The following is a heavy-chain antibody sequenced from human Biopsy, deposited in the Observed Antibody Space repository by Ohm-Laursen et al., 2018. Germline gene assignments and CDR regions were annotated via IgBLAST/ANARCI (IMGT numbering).Heavy chain of an antibody. CDR1: GFSFSDYH. V-gene: IGHV3-11*01. D-gene: IGHD4-23*01. Sequence: GSLRLSCTASGFSFSDYHMRWIRQAPGRGLEWVPYISGGGTIYYGDSMKGRVTVSRDNAKNSLYLQMHSLRAEDTAVYYCARDTRWSPYSMDVWGQGTTVTVSS. CDR3: ARDTRWSPYSMDV. CDR2: ISGGGTI. J-gene: IGHJ6*02.